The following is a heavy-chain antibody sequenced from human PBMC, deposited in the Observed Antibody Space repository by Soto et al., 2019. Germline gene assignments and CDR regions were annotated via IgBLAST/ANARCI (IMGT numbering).Heavy chain of an antibody. CDR1: GVSFSGYY. CDR2: INHSGST. CDR3: AGSPVATIYGGYFEY. D-gene: IGHD5-12*01. Sequence: SETLSLTCAVYGVSFSGYYWSWIRQPPGKGLEWIGEINHSGSTNYNPSLKSRVTISVDTSKNQLSLKLSSVTAADTAVYYCAGSPVATIYGGYFEYLGQGTLVKVSS. J-gene: IGHJ4*02. V-gene: IGHV4-34*01.